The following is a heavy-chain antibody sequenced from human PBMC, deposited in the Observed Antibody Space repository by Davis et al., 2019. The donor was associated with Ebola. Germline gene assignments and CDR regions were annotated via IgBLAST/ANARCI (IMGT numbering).Heavy chain of an antibody. CDR1: GDSVASNNAA. V-gene: IGHV6-1*01. J-gene: IGHJ4*02. CDR3: AREEKGSYGFEC. Sequence: SQIPSLTRAISGDSVASNNAAWNWIRLSPSRGLEWLGRTYYRSKWYDDYAVSVKSRININPDTSKNQFSLQLNSVTPEDTAVYYCAREEKGSYGFECWGQGTLVTVSS. D-gene: IGHD3-16*01. CDR2: TYYRSKWYD.